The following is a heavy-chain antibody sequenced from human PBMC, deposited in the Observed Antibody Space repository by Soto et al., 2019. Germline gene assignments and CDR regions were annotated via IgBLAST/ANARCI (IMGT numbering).Heavy chain of an antibody. V-gene: IGHV3-30*18. CDR2: ISYDGSNK. CDR3: AKVSEYRCMLCSSYGMDV. D-gene: IGHD2-8*01. J-gene: IGHJ6*02. CDR1: GFTFSSYG. Sequence: GGSLRLSCAASGFTFSSYGMHWVRQAPGKGLEWVAVISYDGSNKYYADSVKGRFTISRDNSKNTLYLQMNSLRAEDTAVYYCAKVSEYRCMLCSSYGMDVWGQGTTVTVSS.